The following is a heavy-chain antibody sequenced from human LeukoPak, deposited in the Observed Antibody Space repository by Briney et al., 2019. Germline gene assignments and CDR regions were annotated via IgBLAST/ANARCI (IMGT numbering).Heavy chain of an antibody. CDR1: GPSLSPFH. CDR3: ARKDGDY. Sequence: PSETLSLTCTVSGPSLSPFHWTWFRQPAGQRLEWIGLIYFTGTATLNPSLRSRVAMSVDLTKNQLFLKLASMTAADTAMYYCARKDGDYWGQGTLVSVSS. CDR2: IYFTGTA. J-gene: IGHJ4*02. V-gene: IGHV4-4*07.